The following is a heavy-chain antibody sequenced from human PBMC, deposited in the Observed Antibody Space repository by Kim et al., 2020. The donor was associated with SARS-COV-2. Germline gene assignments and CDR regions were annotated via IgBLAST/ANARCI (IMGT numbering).Heavy chain of an antibody. CDR3: AKTHFDCLLWVWCS. J-gene: IGHJ5*02. D-gene: IGHD3-9*01. Sequence: GGSLRLSCAASGFTFSSYAMNWVRQAPGKGLEWVSIITATGDATYYTDSVRGRFTISRDNSKNTLSLQMNGLTAADTAIYYCAKTHFDCLLWVWCSWGQGTPVTVYS. CDR2: ITATGDAT. CDR1: GFTFSSYA. V-gene: IGHV3-23*01.